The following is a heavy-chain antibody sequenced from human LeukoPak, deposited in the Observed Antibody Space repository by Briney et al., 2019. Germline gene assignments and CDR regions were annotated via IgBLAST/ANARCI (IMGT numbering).Heavy chain of an antibody. Sequence: SETLSLTCTVSGGSISSYYWSWIRQPPGKGLEWFGYIYYSGSTNYNPSLKSRVTISVDTSKNQFSLKLSSVTAADTAVYYCATSGLLGTWFDPWGQGTLVTVSS. CDR2: IYYSGST. CDR3: ATSGLLGTWFDP. CDR1: GGSISSYY. J-gene: IGHJ5*02. D-gene: IGHD7-27*01. V-gene: IGHV4-59*01.